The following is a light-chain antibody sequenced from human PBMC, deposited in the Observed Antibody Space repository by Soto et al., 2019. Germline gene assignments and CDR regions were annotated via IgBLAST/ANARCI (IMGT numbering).Light chain of an antibody. J-gene: IGKJ1*01. V-gene: IGKV3-11*01. CDR1: QSVSGY. Sequence: EIVLPQSPVTLPLYPGERATLSCRASQSVSGYLVWYQQKPGQAPRLLIYDASTRAAGIPARFIGSGSRTDFTLTISRLEPEDSAVYYCQQHLGRHTFGQGTKVDIK. CDR2: DAS. CDR3: QQHLGRHT.